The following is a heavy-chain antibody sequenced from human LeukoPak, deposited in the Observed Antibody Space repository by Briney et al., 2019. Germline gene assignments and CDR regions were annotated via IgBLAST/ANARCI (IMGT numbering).Heavy chain of an antibody. CDR1: GGSFSSGGYS. D-gene: IGHD3-10*01. CDR3: ATYGSGSYYSGYHFDY. V-gene: IGHV4-30-2*01. CDR2: IYHSGST. Sequence: PSETLSLTCAVSGGSFSSGGYSWSWIRQPPGKGLEWIGYIYHSGSTYYNPSLKSRVTISVDRSKNQFSLKLSSVTAADTAVHYCATYGSGSYYSGYHFDYWGQGTLITVSS. J-gene: IGHJ4*02.